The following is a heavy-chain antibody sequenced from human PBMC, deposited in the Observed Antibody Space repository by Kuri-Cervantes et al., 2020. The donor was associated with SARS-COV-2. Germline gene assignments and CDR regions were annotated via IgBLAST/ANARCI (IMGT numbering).Heavy chain of an antibody. Sequence: GSLRLSCTVSGGSISSYYWSWIRQPAGKGLEWIGRIYTSGSPNYIPSLKSRVTMSVDTSKNQFSLKLSSVTAADTAVYYCARSDNYDYVWGSYRYTQSDAFDIWGQGTMVTVSS. CDR2: IYTSGSP. CDR3: ARSDNYDYVWGSYRYTQSDAFDI. V-gene: IGHV4-4*07. D-gene: IGHD3-16*02. CDR1: GGSISSYY. J-gene: IGHJ3*02.